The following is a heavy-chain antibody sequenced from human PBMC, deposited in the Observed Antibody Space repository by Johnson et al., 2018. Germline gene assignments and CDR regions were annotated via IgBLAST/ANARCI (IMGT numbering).Heavy chain of an antibody. J-gene: IGHJ1*01. V-gene: IGHV4-59*01. CDR1: GGSISSYY. CDR2: MYHSGGT. CDR3: ARGRGTGSYSQAYLDH. Sequence: QVQLQESGPGLVKPSDTLSLMCTVSGGSISSYYYHWIRQSPGKGLEWIGYMYHSGGTNYNPSLNGRVTISLDTSKNQFSLTLSSGTAADTAVYYCARGRGTGSYSQAYLDHWGQGTLVTVSS. D-gene: IGHD3-3*02.